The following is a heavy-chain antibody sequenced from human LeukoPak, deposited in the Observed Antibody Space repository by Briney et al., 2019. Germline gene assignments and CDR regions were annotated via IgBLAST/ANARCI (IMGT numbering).Heavy chain of an antibody. V-gene: IGHV3-21*01. J-gene: IGHJ3*02. CDR2: IDSSSNYI. CDR3: ARPMVRGVYDAFDI. Sequence: GGSLRLSCAASGFSFSSYSMNWVRQAPGKGLEWVSSIDSSSNYIFYADSVKGRFTISRDNAKNSLDLQMNSLRAEDAAVYYCARPMVRGVYDAFDIWGQGTMVTVSS. D-gene: IGHD3-10*01. CDR1: GFSFSSYS.